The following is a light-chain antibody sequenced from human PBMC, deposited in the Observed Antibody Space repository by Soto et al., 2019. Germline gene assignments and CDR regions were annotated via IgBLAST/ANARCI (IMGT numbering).Light chain of an antibody. Sequence: QSVLTQPRSVSGSPGQSVTISCTGTSSDFSGYFYVSWYQQHPGKVPKLMIHDVSKRPSGVPDRFSGSKSGNTASLTISGLQAEDDADYYCCAYAGSYTYVFGTGTKLTVL. V-gene: IGLV2-11*01. CDR3: CAYAGSYTYV. CDR1: SSDFSGYFY. CDR2: DVS. J-gene: IGLJ1*01.